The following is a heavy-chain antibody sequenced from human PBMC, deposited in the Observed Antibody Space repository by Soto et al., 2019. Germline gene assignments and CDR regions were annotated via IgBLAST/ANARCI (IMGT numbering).Heavy chain of an antibody. CDR1: GDSVSSNSAA. V-gene: IGHV6-1*01. CDR3: ARDGVGATNNYYDYYMDV. J-gene: IGHJ6*03. Sequence: SQTLSLTCAISGDSVSSNSAAWNWIRQSPSRGLEWLGRTYYRSKWYNDYAVSVKSRITINPDTSKNQFSLQLNSVTPEDTDVYYGARDGVGATNNYYDYYMDVWGKGTTVTVSS. CDR2: TYYRSKWYN. D-gene: IGHD1-26*01.